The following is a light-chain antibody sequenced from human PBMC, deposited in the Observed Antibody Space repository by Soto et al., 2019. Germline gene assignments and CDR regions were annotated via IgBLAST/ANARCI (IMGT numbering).Light chain of an antibody. Sequence: EIVLTQSPGTLSLSPGERATLSCRASQSVSSSYLAWYQQKPGQAPRLLIYSASSRATCIPDRFSGRGSGTDFTLTISRLETEDFVLYYCQQYGSSSMSTFGQGTKLEIK. CDR2: SAS. CDR3: QQYGSSSMST. CDR1: QSVSSSY. J-gene: IGKJ2*01. V-gene: IGKV3-20*01.